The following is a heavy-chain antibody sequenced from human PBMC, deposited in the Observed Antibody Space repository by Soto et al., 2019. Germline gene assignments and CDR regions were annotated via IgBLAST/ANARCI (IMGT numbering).Heavy chain of an antibody. CDR3: GIVGGYYYYYMDV. D-gene: IGHD2-15*01. J-gene: IGHJ6*03. CDR2: ISSSSSYI. CDR1: GFTFSSYS. Sequence: EVQLVESGGGLVKPGGSLRLSCAASGFTFSSYSMNWVRQAPGKGLEWVSSISSSSSYIYYAVSVKGRFTISRDNATKSLYLQMNRLRAEDTAVYYSGIVGGYYYYYMDVWCKGTTVSVSS. V-gene: IGHV3-21*01.